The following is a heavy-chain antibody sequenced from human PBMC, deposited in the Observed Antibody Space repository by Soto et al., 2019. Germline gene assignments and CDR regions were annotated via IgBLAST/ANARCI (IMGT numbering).Heavy chain of an antibody. CDR1: EFTFSTHA. V-gene: IGHV3-23*01. J-gene: IGHJ4*02. CDR3: AKAGYCVSTSCYFPFDY. CDR2: ISGSGGST. D-gene: IGHD2-2*01. Sequence: EVQLLESGGGLVQPGGSLRLSCAASEFTFSTHAMTWVRQAPGKGLEWVSSISGSGGSTYYAASVKGRFTISRDNSKNPLYLQMNSLRAEDAAVYSCAKAGYCVSTSCYFPFDYWGQGTLVTVSS.